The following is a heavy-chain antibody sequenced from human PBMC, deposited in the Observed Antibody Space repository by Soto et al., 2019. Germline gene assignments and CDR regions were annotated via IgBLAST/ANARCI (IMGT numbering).Heavy chain of an antibody. D-gene: IGHD3-16*02. CDR1: GFTFSSYA. J-gene: IGHJ3*02. V-gene: IGHV3-23*01. CDR2: ISGSGGST. CDR3: AKDHDYVWGSYRDPSDAFDI. Sequence: GGSLRLSCAASGFTFSSYAMSWVRQAPGKGLEWVSAISGSGGSTYYADSAKGRFTISRDNSKNTLYLQMNSLRAEDTAVYYCAKDHDYVWGSYRDPSDAFDIWGQGTMVTVSS.